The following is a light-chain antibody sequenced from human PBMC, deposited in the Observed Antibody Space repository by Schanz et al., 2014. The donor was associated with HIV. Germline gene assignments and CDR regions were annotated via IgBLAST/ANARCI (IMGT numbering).Light chain of an antibody. J-gene: IGLJ2*01. CDR1: SSNIGAGYE. V-gene: IGLV1-40*01. Sequence: QSVLTQPPSVSGAPGQRVTISCTGSSSNIGAGYEVHWYKQLPETAPKLLIFGDKNRPSGVPDRYSGSKSDTSASLAITGLQAEDEADYYCSSYTDNDTPHVVFGGGTKLTVL. CDR2: GDK. CDR3: SSYTDNDTPHVV.